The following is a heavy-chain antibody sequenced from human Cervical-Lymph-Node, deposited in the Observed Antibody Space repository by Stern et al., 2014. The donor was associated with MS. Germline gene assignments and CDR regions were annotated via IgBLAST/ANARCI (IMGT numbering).Heavy chain of an antibody. J-gene: IGHJ4*02. V-gene: IGHV4-4*02. CDR2: SDHSGST. D-gene: IGHD6-13*01. CDR3: ARFPASRPHVFDS. Sequence: VQLVESGPGLVKPSGTLSLTCAVSGGSISSSNWWSWVRQSPGKGLEWIGESDHSGSTIYNPSLKSRVTVSVDKSKNRFSLNLRSVPAADTAVYFCARFPASRPHVFDSWGQGTLVTVSS. CDR1: GGSISSSNW.